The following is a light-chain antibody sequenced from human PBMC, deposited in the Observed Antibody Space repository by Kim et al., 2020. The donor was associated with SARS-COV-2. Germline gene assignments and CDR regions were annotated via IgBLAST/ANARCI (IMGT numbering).Light chain of an antibody. V-gene: IGLV8-61*01. CDR1: SGSVSTSSY. J-gene: IGLJ3*02. CDR3: MLYMDSGISV. CDR2: NTN. Sequence: QTVVTQETSFSVSPGGTVTLTCGLNSGSVSTSSYSSWYQQTPGQAPRTLIYNTNTRSSGVPDRFSGSILGNKAALTITGAQADDECNYYCMLYMDSGISVFGGGTQLTVL.